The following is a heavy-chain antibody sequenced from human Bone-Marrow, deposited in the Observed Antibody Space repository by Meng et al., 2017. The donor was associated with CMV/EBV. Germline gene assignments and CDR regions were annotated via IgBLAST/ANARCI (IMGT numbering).Heavy chain of an antibody. CDR1: GFTFSNAW. V-gene: IGHV3-15*01. J-gene: IGHJ5*02. CDR3: TTDLWIVVVPAAIRP. D-gene: IGHD2-2*02. Sequence: GGSLRLSCAASGFTFSNAWMSWVRQAPGKGLEWVGRIKSKTDGGTTDYAAPVKGRFTISRDDSKNTLYLLMNSLKTEDTAVYYCTTDLWIVVVPAAIRPWGQGTLVTVSS. CDR2: IKSKTDGGTT.